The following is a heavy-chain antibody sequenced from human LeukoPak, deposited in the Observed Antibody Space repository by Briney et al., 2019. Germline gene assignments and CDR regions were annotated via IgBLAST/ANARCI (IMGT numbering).Heavy chain of an antibody. CDR1: GFTFSSYG. J-gene: IGHJ4*02. Sequence: GGSLRLSCAASGFTFSSYGMNWVRQAPGKGLEWVSSISSSSSYIYYADSVKGRFTISRDNAKNSLYLQMNSLRAEDTAVYYCAREFSSSRVSTDYWGQGTLVTVSS. CDR3: AREFSSSRVSTDY. CDR2: ISSSSSYI. V-gene: IGHV3-21*01. D-gene: IGHD6-13*01.